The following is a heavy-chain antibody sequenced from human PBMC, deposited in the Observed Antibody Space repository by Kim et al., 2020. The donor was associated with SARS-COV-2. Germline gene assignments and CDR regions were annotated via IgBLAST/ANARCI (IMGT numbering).Heavy chain of an antibody. D-gene: IGHD6-13*01. Sequence: SYSPSFQGQVTISADKSISTAYLQWSSLKASDTAMYYCARQRIAAAGNDYWGQGTLVTVSS. V-gene: IGHV5-51*01. J-gene: IGHJ4*02. CDR3: ARQRIAAAGNDY.